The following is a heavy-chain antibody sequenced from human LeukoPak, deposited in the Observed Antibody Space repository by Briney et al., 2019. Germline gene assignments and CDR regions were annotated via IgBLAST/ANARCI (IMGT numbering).Heavy chain of an antibody. J-gene: IGHJ6*03. D-gene: IGHD3-22*01. Sequence: SVKVSCKASGGTFSSYAISWVRQAPGQGLEWMGGIIPIFGTANYAQKFQGRVTITADESTSTAYMELSSLRSEDTAVYYCTSRGNYDSSYYMDVWGKGTTVTVSS. V-gene: IGHV1-69*13. CDR3: TSRGNYDSSYYMDV. CDR2: IIPIFGTA. CDR1: GGTFSSYA.